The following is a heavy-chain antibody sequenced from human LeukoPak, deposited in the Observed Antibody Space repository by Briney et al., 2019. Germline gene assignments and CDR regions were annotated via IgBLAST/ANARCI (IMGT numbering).Heavy chain of an antibody. CDR2: IDPSDSYT. D-gene: IGHD3-10*01. V-gene: IGHV5-10-1*01. CDR1: GYRFTSYW. CDR3: ARRATSVRGIPLFDY. Sequence: GESLQISCKGSGYRFTSYWIDWVRQMPGKGLGWMGRIDPSDSYTNYSPSFQGHVTISADNSISTAYLQWSGLKASDTAMYYCARRATSVRGIPLFDYWGQGTLVTVSS. J-gene: IGHJ4*02.